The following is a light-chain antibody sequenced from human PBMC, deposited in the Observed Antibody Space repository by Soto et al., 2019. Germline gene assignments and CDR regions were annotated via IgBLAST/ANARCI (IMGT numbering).Light chain of an antibody. J-gene: IGKJ4*01. CDR2: GAS. CDR1: QSVNSN. CDR3: QQYNDWPLT. V-gene: IGKV3-15*01. Sequence: EKVITQSPAALSVSPGERATLSCRASQSVNSNLAWYQRKPGQAPRLLLYGASTRATGIPARFSGRASGTEFTLTISSLQSEDSAVYYCQQYNDWPLTFGGGTKVDIK.